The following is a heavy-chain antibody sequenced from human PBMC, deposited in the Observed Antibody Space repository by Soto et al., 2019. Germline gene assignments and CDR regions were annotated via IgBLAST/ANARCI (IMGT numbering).Heavy chain of an antibody. CDR3: TSIPSDYGDYDF. J-gene: IGHJ4*02. CDR2: VKSRNDGGTT. Sequence: PGGSLRLSCAASGFTFSNAWMSWVRQAPGKGLEWIGRVKSRNDGGTTAYAAPVKGRFTISRDDSKKMLFLHLNSLKTEDTALYYCTSIPSDYGDYDFWGQGTQVTVSS. D-gene: IGHD4-17*01. CDR1: GFTFSNAW. V-gene: IGHV3-15*01.